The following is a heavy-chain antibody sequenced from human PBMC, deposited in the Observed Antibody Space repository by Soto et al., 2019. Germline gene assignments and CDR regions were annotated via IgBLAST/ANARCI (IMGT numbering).Heavy chain of an antibody. CDR3: ARVPGP. J-gene: IGHJ5*02. V-gene: IGHV4-30-2*01. CDR2: IYHSGST. CDR1: GGSISSGGYS. D-gene: IGHD1-1*01. Sequence: QLQLQESGSGLVKPSQTLSLTCAVSGGSISSGGYSWSWIRQPPGKGLEWIGYIYHSGSTYYNPSPESRVSTTVRRSNNQFFLKLSFGTAADTAVYYCARVPGPWGQGTLVTVSS.